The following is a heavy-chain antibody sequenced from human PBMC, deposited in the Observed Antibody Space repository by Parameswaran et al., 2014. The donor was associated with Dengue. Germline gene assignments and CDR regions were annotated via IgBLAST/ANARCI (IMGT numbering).Heavy chain of an antibody. CDR3: ARKYCNNTSCPASFDY. Sequence: WVRQAPGQGLEWMGGISPIFRTVDYAQRFQDRVTITADESTSTAYMELSSLTSEDTALYYCARKYCNNTSCPASFDYWGQGTLVTVSS. CDR2: ISPIFRTV. D-gene: IGHD2/OR15-2a*01. J-gene: IGHJ4*02. V-gene: IGHV1-69*01.